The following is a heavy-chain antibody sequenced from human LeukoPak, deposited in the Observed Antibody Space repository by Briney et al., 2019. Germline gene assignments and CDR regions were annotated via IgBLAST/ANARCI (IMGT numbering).Heavy chain of an antibody. CDR2: IYYSGNT. J-gene: IGHJ5*02. CDR1: GGSFSNYY. Sequence: PSETLSLTCAVYGGSFSNYYWSWIRQPPGKGLEYIGYIYYSGNTNYNPSLKSRVTISVDTSKNQFSLKVISVTAADTAVYFCARGHNVVGPWGQGTLVTVSS. D-gene: IGHD1-14*01. V-gene: IGHV4-59*01. CDR3: ARGHNVVGP.